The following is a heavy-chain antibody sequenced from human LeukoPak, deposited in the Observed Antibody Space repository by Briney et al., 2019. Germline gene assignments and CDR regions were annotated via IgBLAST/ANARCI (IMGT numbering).Heavy chain of an antibody. J-gene: IGHJ4*02. CDR3: ARHRRRGYYDSSGYSTFDS. V-gene: IGHV4-34*01. CDR1: GGSFSGYY. Sequence: SETLSLACAVYGGSFSGYYWSWIRQPPGKGLEWIGEINHSGSTNYNPSLKSRVTISVDTSKNQFSLKLSSVTAADTAVYYCARHRRRGYYDSSGYSTFDSWGQGTLVTVSS. D-gene: IGHD3-22*01. CDR2: INHSGST.